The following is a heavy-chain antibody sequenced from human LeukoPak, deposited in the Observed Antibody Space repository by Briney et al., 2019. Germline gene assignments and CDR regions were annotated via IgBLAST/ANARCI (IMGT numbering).Heavy chain of an antibody. D-gene: IGHD6-19*01. V-gene: IGHV3-23*01. Sequence: GGSLRLSCAPSGFTFSDFAMSWVRQSPGKGLEWVSSITTSGESTYYADSVKGRFAISRDSAKNTLYLQMNTLRVDDTALYYCVRGTSDWRGLDFWGQGTLVTVSS. J-gene: IGHJ4*02. CDR3: VRGTSDWRGLDF. CDR2: ITTSGEST. CDR1: GFTFSDFA.